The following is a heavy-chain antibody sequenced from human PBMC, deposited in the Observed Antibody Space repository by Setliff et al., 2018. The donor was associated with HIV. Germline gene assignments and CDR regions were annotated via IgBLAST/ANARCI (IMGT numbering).Heavy chain of an antibody. J-gene: IGHJ3*02. V-gene: IGHV4-39*01. D-gene: IGHD3-22*01. CDR3: ARQGAGYYYDSSEYYTGNGFDM. CDR2: VHHSGST. CDR1: GDSITSRNYH. Sequence: PSETLSLTCAVSGDSITSRNYHWDWVRQPPGKGLEWIGGVHHSGSTHYNPSLRSRVTISPQTSKNQFSLKLTSVTAADTAVYYCARQGAGYYYDSSEYYTGNGFDMWGQGTMVTVSS.